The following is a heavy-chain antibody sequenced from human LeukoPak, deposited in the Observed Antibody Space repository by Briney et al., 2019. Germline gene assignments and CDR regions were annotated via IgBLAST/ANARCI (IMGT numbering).Heavy chain of an antibody. J-gene: IGHJ6*03. V-gene: IGHV1-69*05. CDR2: IIPIFGTA. Sequence: EASVKVSCKASGGTFSSYAISWVRQAPGQGLEWMGGIIPIFGTANYAQKFQGRVTITTDESTSTAYMELSSLRSEDTAVYYCARGSRYSYGRTQHYYHYYMDVWGKGTTVTVSS. CDR1: GGTFSSYA. D-gene: IGHD5-18*01. CDR3: ARGSRYSYGRTQHYYHYYMDV.